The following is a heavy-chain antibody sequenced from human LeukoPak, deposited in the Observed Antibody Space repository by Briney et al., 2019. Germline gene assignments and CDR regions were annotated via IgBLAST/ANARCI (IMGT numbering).Heavy chain of an antibody. CDR3: ARVPNRYCSSTSCYHWFDP. CDR1: GFTFSSYA. Sequence: RSLRLSCAASGFTFSSYAMHWVRQAPGKGLEWVAVISYDGSNKYYADSVKGRFTISRANSKNTLYLQMNSLRAEDTAVYYCARVPNRYCSSTSCYHWFDPWGQGTLVTVSS. D-gene: IGHD2-2*01. V-gene: IGHV3-30-3*01. J-gene: IGHJ5*02. CDR2: ISYDGSNK.